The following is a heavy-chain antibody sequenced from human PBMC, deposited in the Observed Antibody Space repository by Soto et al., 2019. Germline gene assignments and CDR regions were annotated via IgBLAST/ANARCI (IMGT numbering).Heavy chain of an antibody. Sequence: QVQLVQSGAEVKKPGASVKVSCKASGYTFTSYGISWVRQAPGQGLEWMGRISAYNGNTNYAQKLKGRVTMTTDTPTSTAHTELRSLRSDDPAVYYCERLVGAPGPGFAPWGQGTLVTVSS. D-gene: IGHD2-8*02. CDR2: ISAYNGNT. V-gene: IGHV1-18*01. J-gene: IGHJ5*02. CDR3: ERLVGAPGPGFAP. CDR1: GYTFTSYG.